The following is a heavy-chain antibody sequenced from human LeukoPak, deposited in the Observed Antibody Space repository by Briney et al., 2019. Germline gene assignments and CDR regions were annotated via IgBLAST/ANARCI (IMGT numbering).Heavy chain of an antibody. Sequence: GASVTVSCKSSGYTFTAYYMHWVRQGPGQGMEWMGWIKFDSGGREYSRNYRGRVTMTRDTSSSTAYMELTRLTSDDTAVYYCVGSNWAAGAAFDSWGQGTQVTVSS. CDR3: VGSNWAAGAAFDS. J-gene: IGHJ4*02. CDR2: IKFDSGGR. V-gene: IGHV1-2*02. CDR1: GYTFTAYY. D-gene: IGHD6-13*01.